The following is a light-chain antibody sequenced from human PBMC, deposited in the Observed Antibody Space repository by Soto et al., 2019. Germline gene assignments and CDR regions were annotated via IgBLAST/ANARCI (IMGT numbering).Light chain of an antibody. J-gene: IGKJ1*01. CDR2: KAS. CDR3: MQGLQTWT. Sequence: DVLLTQTPSTLSASIGDRITITCRASQTISSWLAWYQPKPGKAPKLLIYKASNRASGVPDRSSGSGSGKDFTLKIRRVEAEDLGVYYCMQGLQTWTVGQGTGWIS. CDR1: QTISSW. V-gene: IGKV1-5*03.